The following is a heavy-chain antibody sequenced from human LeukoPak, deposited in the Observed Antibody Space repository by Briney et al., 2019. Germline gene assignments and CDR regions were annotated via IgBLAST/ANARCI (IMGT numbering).Heavy chain of an antibody. CDR2: ISGGGDTT. Sequence: PGGSLRLSCAASGFTFSSYEMNWVRQAPGKGLEWVSGISGGGDTTFYADSVKGRFTISRDNSKNTLYLQMNSLRAEDTAVYYCEKLRSSSSSDAFDIWGQGTMVTVSS. CDR1: GFTFSSYE. J-gene: IGHJ3*02. CDR3: EKLRSSSSSDAFDI. V-gene: IGHV3-23*01. D-gene: IGHD2-2*01.